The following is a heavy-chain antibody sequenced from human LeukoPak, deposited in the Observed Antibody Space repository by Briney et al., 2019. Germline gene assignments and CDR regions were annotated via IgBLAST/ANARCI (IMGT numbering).Heavy chain of an antibody. V-gene: IGHV3-7*01. CDR1: GFTFTTYW. J-gene: IGHJ6*03. CDR3: ARFSRFEYSSSWRYYYMDV. Sequence: GGSLRLSCAASGFTFTTYWMSWVRQAPGKGLEWVANIKQDGNEKYYVDSVKGRFTISRDNAKNSLYLQMNSLRAEDTAVYYCARFSRFEYSSSWRYYYMDVWGKGTTVTVSS. CDR2: IKQDGNEK. D-gene: IGHD6-6*01.